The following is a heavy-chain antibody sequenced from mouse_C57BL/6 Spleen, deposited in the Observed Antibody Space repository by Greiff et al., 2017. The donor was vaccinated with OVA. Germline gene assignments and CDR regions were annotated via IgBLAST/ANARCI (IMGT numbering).Heavy chain of an antibody. Sequence: EVHLVESGEGLVKPGGSLKLSCAASGFTFSSYAMSWVRQTPEKRLEWVAYISSGGDYIYYADTVKGRFTISRDNARNTLYLQMSSLKSEDTAMYYCTRDTDYGSSDYAMDYWGQGTSVTVSS. D-gene: IGHD1-1*01. CDR1: GFTFSSYA. CDR2: ISSGGDYI. J-gene: IGHJ4*01. CDR3: TRDTDYGSSDYAMDY. V-gene: IGHV5-9-1*02.